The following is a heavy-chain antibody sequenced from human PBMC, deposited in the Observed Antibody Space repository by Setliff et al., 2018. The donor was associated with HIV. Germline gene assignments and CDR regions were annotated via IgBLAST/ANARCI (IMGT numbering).Heavy chain of an antibody. J-gene: IGHJ4*02. Sequence: PGGSLRLSCAASGFTFSGYWMHWVRQAPGKGLVWVSRINSDGSSTTSADSVKGRFTIARDNAKNTLYLQMNSLRAEDTAVYYCARGGSNSWSPFDYWGQGTLVTVSS. V-gene: IGHV3-74*01. D-gene: IGHD6-13*01. CDR3: ARGGSNSWSPFDY. CDR2: INSDGSST. CDR1: GFTFSGYW.